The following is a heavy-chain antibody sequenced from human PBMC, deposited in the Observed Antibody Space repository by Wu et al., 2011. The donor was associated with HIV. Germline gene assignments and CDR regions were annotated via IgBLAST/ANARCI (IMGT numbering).Heavy chain of an antibody. J-gene: IGHJ4*02. CDR3: ARAASAAGGXY. D-gene: IGHD2-15*01. Sequence: QVQLVQSGAEVKKPGSSVKVSCKASGGTFSRYAINWVRQAPGQGLEWMGGIIPIFGTAKYVQKFQGRVTITADKSTSTAYMELSSLTSEDTAVYYCARAASAAGGXYWGQGTLVTVSS. CDR2: IIPIFGTA. CDR1: GGTFSRYA. V-gene: IGHV1-69*14.